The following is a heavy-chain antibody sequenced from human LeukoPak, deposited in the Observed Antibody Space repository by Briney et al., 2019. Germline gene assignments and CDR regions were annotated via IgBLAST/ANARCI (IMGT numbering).Heavy chain of an antibody. CDR1: GLSFADAW. CDR3: ARVSGLGMNEYYQH. Sequence: GGALRLSCAASGLSFADAWMHWVRQAPGKGLLWGSRINNDGNAKTYADSVRGRFTLSRDNAKNTLYLQMNSLGAEATAVYYCARVSGLGMNEYYQHWGQGTLVTVPS. J-gene: IGHJ1*01. D-gene: IGHD3-16*01. CDR2: INNDGNAK. V-gene: IGHV3-74*03.